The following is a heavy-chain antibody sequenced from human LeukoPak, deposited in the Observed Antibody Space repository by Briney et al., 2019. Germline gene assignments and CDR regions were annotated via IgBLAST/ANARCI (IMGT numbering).Heavy chain of an antibody. Sequence: GGSLRLSCAASGFTFSSYAMRWVRQAPGKGLEWVSGISGSGDSTYDADSVKGRFTISRDNSRNTLYLQMNSLRAEDTAVYFCARRSGVAVAGAFDYWGQGTLVTVSS. CDR2: ISGSGDST. V-gene: IGHV3-23*01. D-gene: IGHD6-19*01. CDR3: ARRSGVAVAGAFDY. J-gene: IGHJ4*02. CDR1: GFTFSSYA.